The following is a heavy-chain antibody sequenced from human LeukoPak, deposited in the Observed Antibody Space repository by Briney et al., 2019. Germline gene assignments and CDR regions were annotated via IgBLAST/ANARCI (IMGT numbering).Heavy chain of an antibody. J-gene: IGHJ4*02. CDR2: IYHSGRT. V-gene: IGHV4-59*12. Sequence: SETLSLTCTVARGSISGYSWSWIRQSPGGGLEWIGEIYHSGRTNYNPSLKSGLTILVEKSKNQFSLKLNSVTAADTAVYYCARGRVIAVAGWGPWELPPAGHDYWGQGTLVTVSS. CDR3: ARGRVIAVAGWGPWELPPAGHDY. D-gene: IGHD6-19*01. CDR1: RGSISGYS.